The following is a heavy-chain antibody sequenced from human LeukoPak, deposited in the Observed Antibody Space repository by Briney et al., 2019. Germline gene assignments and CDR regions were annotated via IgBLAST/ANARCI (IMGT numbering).Heavy chain of an antibody. Sequence: ASVKVSCKASGYTFTGYYMHWVRQAPGQGLEWMGRINPNSGGTNYAQKFQGRVTMTRDTSISTAYMELSRLRSDDTAVYYCARASNPLGYCSGGSCFFDYWGQGTLVTVSS. D-gene: IGHD2-15*01. CDR3: ARASNPLGYCSGGSCFFDY. J-gene: IGHJ4*02. CDR2: INPNSGGT. V-gene: IGHV1-2*06. CDR1: GYTFTGYY.